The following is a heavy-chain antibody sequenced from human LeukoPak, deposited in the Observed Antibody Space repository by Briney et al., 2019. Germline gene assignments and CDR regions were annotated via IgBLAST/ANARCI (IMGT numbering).Heavy chain of an antibody. Sequence: GASVKVSCKASGYTFTGYYMHWVRQAAGQGLEWMGWINPNSGGTNYAQKFQGRVTMTRDTSISTAYMELSRLRSDDTAVYYCVRAGSGSFLFDYWGQGTLVTVSS. J-gene: IGHJ4*02. V-gene: IGHV1-2*02. CDR2: INPNSGGT. CDR3: VRAGSGSFLFDY. CDR1: GYTFTGYY. D-gene: IGHD3-10*01.